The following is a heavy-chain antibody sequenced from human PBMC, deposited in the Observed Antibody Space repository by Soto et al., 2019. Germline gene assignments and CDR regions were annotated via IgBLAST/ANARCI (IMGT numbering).Heavy chain of an antibody. Sequence: WASVKVSCKASGYTFTGYYIHWVRQAPGQGLEWMGWINPNSGGTNYAQKFQGWVTLTRDTSISTAYIELSRLSSDDTAVYYCATSRDATSGGLDYWGQGTLVTVSS. CDR3: ATSRDATSGGLDY. CDR1: GYTFTGYY. J-gene: IGHJ4*02. D-gene: IGHD2-15*01. CDR2: INPNSGGT. V-gene: IGHV1-2*04.